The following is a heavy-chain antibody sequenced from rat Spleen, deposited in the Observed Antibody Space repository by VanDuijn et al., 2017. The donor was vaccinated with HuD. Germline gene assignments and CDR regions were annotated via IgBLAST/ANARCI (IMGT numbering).Heavy chain of an antibody. CDR2: ISYDGSTT. Sequence: EVQLVESDGGLVQPGRSLKLSCAASGFTFSDYYMAWVRQAPTKGLEWVATISYDGSTTYYRDSVKGRFTISRDNAESTLYLQMDSLRSEATATYYCARHPDYSNYFDYWGQGVMVTVSS. CDR3: ARHPDYSNYFDY. V-gene: IGHV5-29*01. D-gene: IGHD1-1*01. CDR1: GFTFSDYY. J-gene: IGHJ2*01.